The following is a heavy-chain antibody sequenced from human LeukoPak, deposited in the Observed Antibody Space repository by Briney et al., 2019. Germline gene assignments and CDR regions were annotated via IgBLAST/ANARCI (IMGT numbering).Heavy chain of an antibody. D-gene: IGHD3-10*01. CDR1: GFTFSSYG. CDR3: AKDAPPITMVRGVLDY. V-gene: IGHV3-30*02. CDR2: IRYDGSNK. J-gene: IGHJ4*02. Sequence: GGPLRLSCAASGFTFSSYGMHWVRQAPGKGLEWVAFIRYDGSNKYYADSVKGRFTISRDNSKNTLYLQMNSLRAEDTAVYYCAKDAPPITMVRGVLDYWGQGTLVTVSS.